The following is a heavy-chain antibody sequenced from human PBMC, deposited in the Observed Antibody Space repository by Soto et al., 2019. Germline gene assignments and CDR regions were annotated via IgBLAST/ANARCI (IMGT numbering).Heavy chain of an antibody. Sequence: PGGSLRLSCAASGFTFSNAWMSWVRQAPGKGLEWVGRIKSKTDGGTTDYAAPVKGRFTISRDDSKNTLYLQMNSLKTEDTAVYYCTTTYFVPRDGAARDFTLAFDIWGQGTMVTVSS. CDR3: TTTYFVPRDGAARDFTLAFDI. CDR1: GFTFSNAW. J-gene: IGHJ3*02. D-gene: IGHD6-6*01. CDR2: IKSKTDGGTT. V-gene: IGHV3-15*01.